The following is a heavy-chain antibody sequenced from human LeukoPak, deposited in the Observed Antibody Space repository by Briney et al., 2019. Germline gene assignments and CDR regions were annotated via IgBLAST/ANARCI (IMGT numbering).Heavy chain of an antibody. D-gene: IGHD2-8*01. Sequence: GGSLRLSCAASGFTFSSYAMSWVRQAPGKGLEWVSAISGSGGSTYYADSVKGRFTISRDNSKNTLYLQMNSLRDDDSAAYFCARVYLERLTAGYFDHWGRGTQVTVSP. CDR3: ARVYLERLTAGYFDH. CDR2: ISGSGGST. V-gene: IGHV3-23*01. CDR1: GFTFSSYA. J-gene: IGHJ4*02.